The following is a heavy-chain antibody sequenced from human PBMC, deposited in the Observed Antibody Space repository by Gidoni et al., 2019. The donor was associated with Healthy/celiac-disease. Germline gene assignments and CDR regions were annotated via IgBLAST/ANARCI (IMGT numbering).Heavy chain of an antibody. J-gene: IGHJ4*02. CDR3: ARGPGAVAGESDFDY. CDR1: GFTFSSYG. D-gene: IGHD6-19*01. Sequence: QVQLVESGGGVVQPGRSLRLSCAASGFTFSSYGMHWVRQAPGKGLEWVAVIWYDGSNKYYADSVKGRFTISRDNSKNTLYLQMNSLRAEDTAVYYCARGPGAVAGESDFDYWGQGTLVTVSS. V-gene: IGHV3-33*01. CDR2: IWYDGSNK.